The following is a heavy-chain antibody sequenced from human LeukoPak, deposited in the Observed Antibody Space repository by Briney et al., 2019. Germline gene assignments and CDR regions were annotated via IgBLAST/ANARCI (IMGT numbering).Heavy chain of an antibody. V-gene: IGHV4-59*01. CDR2: IYYSGNT. CDR1: GGSISSYY. CDR3: ARVGASTVLMVYGYYYYMDV. J-gene: IGHJ6*03. Sequence: SETLSLTCTVSGGSISSYYWSWIRQPPGKGLEWVGYIYYSGNTNYNPSLKSRVTISVDTSKNQFSLKLSSVTAEDTAVYYCARVGASTVLMVYGYYYYMDVWGKGTTVTVSS. D-gene: IGHD2-8*01.